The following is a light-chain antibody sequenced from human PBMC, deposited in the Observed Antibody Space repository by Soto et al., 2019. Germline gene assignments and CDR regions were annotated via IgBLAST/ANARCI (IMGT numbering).Light chain of an antibody. V-gene: IGLV1-44*01. CDR1: NSNIGGDT. CDR3: ATWDDSLNAVV. CDR2: NND. J-gene: IGLJ2*01. Sequence: QSVLTQPPSASETPGQRVTISCSGGNSNIGGDTVNWYQKLPGTAPKLLIYNNDQRPSGVPDRFSGSKSGTSASLAISGLQSEDEAHCYCATWDDSLNAVVFGGGTKLTVL.